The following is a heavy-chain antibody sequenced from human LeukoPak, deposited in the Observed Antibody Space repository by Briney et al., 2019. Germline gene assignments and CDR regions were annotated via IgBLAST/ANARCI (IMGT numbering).Heavy chain of an antibody. CDR1: GFTFDDYA. CDR3: AKSQGYCSSTSCRPYSSSWPFNH. J-gene: IGHJ4*02. CDR2: ISGDGGST. V-gene: IGHV3-43*02. Sequence: PGGSLRLSCAASGFTFDDYAMHWVRQAPGKGLEWVSLISGDGGSTYYADSVKGRFTISRDNSKNSLYLQMNSLRIEDTALYYCAKSQGYCSSTSCRPYSSSWPFNHWGQGTLVTVSS. D-gene: IGHD2-2*01.